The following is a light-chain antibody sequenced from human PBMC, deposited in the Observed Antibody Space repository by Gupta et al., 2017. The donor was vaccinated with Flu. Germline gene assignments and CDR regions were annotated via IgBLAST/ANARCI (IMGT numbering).Light chain of an antibody. Sequence: GTLSLSPGERATLSCRASQSLTSTYVAWYQQKPGQIPKLLIFGASSRATDIPERFSGCGSGTDFTLTISRLEPEDFAVYYCQQEALSPRTFGQGTKVEV. V-gene: IGKV3-20*01. J-gene: IGKJ1*01. CDR1: QSLTSTY. CDR2: GAS. CDR3: QQEALSPRT.